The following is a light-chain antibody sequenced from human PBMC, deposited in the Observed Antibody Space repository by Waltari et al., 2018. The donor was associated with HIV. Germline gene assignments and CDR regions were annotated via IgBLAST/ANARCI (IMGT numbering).Light chain of an antibody. J-gene: IGLJ2*01. Sequence: SALTQPASVSGSPGQSTPISCLGASSDIGRFAYVSWYQQHPDKAPKLILYDVTYRPSGVSGRFSGSRSGSMASLTISGLQPEDEADYFCCSYSDSGTILFGGGTRVTVL. CDR1: SSDIGRFAY. V-gene: IGLV2-14*03. CDR2: DVT. CDR3: CSYSDSGTIL.